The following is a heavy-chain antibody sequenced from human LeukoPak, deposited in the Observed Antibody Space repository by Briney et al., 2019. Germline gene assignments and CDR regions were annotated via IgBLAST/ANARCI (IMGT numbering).Heavy chain of an antibody. D-gene: IGHD3-3*02. J-gene: IGHJ6*02. CDR2: IYTGGST. CDR3: ARAAFLNGMDV. Sequence: GGSLRLSCAASGFIVSANYMSWVRQAPGEGLEWVSVIYTGGSTHYADSVKGRFSIFRDNSKNTLYLQMSSLRAEDTAVYFCARAAFLNGMDVWGQGTTVTVSS. V-gene: IGHV3-66*01. CDR1: GFIVSANY.